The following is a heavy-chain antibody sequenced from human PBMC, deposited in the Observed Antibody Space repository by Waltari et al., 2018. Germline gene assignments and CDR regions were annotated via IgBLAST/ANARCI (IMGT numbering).Heavy chain of an antibody. CDR3: ARVDVPAARGGFDP. Sequence: QVQLVQSGAEVQKPGSSVKVSCKASGGTFSRYAISWLRPAPGQGLEWMGGIIPIFGTANDAQKFQDRVTITADESTSTAYMELSSLRSEDTAVYYCARVDVPAARGGFDPWGQGTLVTVSS. CDR1: GGTFSRYA. J-gene: IGHJ5*02. CDR2: IIPIFGTA. D-gene: IGHD2-2*01. V-gene: IGHV1-69*12.